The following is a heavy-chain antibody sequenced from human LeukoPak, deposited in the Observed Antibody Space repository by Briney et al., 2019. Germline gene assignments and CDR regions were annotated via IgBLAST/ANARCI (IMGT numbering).Heavy chain of an antibody. J-gene: IGHJ4*02. D-gene: IGHD1-26*01. CDR3: ARIVGATGDFDY. Sequence: ASVKVSCKASGGTFSSYAISWVRQAPGQGLEWMGRIIPIFGTANYAQKFQGRVTITTDESTSTAYMEPSSLRSEDTAVYYCARIVGATGDFDYWGQGTLVTVSS. CDR1: GGTFSSYA. CDR2: IIPIFGTA. V-gene: IGHV1-69*05.